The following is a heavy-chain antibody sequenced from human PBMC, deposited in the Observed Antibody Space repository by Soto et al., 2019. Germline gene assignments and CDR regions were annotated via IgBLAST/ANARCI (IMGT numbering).Heavy chain of an antibody. CDR1: GFTFSSYG. Sequence: GGSLRLSCAASGFTFSSYGMHWVRQAPGKGLEWVAVIWYDGSNKYYADSVKGRFTISRDNSKNTLYLQMNSLRAEDTAVYYCARGSGIAALGGGDAFDIWGQGTMVTVSS. CDR2: IWYDGSNK. V-gene: IGHV3-33*01. J-gene: IGHJ3*02. D-gene: IGHD6-13*01. CDR3: ARGSGIAALGGGDAFDI.